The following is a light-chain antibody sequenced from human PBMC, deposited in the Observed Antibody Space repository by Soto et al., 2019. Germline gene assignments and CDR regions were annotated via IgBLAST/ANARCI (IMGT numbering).Light chain of an antibody. CDR1: QSVRSK. J-gene: IGKJ5*01. CDR3: QQYNNCPPIT. Sequence: EIVMTQSPVTLSVSPGERATLSCRASQSVRSKLAWYQQKPGQAPRLLIYDASTRATGIPARFSGSGSGTEFTPTISSLQSEDFAVYYCQQYNNCPPITFGQGTRLEIK. CDR2: DAS. V-gene: IGKV3-15*01.